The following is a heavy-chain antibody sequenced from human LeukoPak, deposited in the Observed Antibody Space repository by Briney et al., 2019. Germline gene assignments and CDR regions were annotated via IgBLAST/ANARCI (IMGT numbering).Heavy chain of an antibody. CDR3: ATRDNSYGYDYFDH. D-gene: IGHD5-18*01. CDR2: INTNTGNP. Sequence: ASVKVSCKTSGYTFTSYAMNWVRQAPGQGLEWMGWINTNTGNPTYAQGFTGRFVFSLDTSVSTAYLQISRLKAEDSAVYYCATRDNSYGYDYFDHWGQGTLVTVSS. CDR1: GYTFTSYA. J-gene: IGHJ4*02. V-gene: IGHV7-4-1*02.